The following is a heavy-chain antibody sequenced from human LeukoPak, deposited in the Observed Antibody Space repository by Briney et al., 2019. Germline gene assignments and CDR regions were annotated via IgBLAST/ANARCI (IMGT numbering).Heavy chain of an antibody. V-gene: IGHV1-18*01. J-gene: IGHJ4*02. CDR2: ISAYNDDT. CDR3: ARDVRSPMVRGVVFDY. Sequence: GASVKVSCKASGYTFTSYGIGWVRQAPGQGLEWMGWISAYNDDTNYVQKFQDRVTMTTDTSTSTAYMELGSLRSDDTAVYYCARDVRSPMVRGVVFDYWGQGTLVTVSS. CDR1: GYTFTSYG. D-gene: IGHD3-10*01.